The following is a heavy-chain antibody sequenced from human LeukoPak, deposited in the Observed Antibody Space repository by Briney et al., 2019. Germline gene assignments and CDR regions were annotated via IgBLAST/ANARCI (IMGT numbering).Heavy chain of an antibody. J-gene: IGHJ4*02. Sequence: GGSLRLSCAASGFTFSNYGMNWVRQAAGKGLEWVSGISPSGDTTYYADSVKGRFTISRDNSKNTFYLQMNSLRAEDTAVYYCAKDSGWLRFHYWGQGTLVTVSS. CDR2: ISPSGDTT. D-gene: IGHD5-12*01. CDR3: AKDSGWLRFHY. V-gene: IGHV3-23*01. CDR1: GFTFSNYG.